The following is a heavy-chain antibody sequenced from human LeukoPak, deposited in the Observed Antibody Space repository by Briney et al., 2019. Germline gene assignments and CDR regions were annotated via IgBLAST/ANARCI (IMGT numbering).Heavy chain of an antibody. V-gene: IGHV3-66*02. D-gene: IGHD2/OR15-2a*01. CDR3: ARDRTTGEVDF. J-gene: IGHJ4*02. CDR1: GSTVSSNY. CDR2: IYSVGST. Sequence: PGGSLRLSCAASGSTVSSNYMSWVRQAPGKGLECVSVIYSVGSTYYADSVKGRLTVSRDDSKNTLYLQMNSLRAEDTAVYYCARDRTTGEVDFWGQGTLVTVSS.